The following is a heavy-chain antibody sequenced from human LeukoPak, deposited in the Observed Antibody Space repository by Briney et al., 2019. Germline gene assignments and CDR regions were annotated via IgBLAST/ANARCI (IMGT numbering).Heavy chain of an antibody. V-gene: IGHV3-30*02. Sequence: GGSLRLSCAASGFTSSSYGMHWVCEAPGKGLGWVAFIRYDGSNKYYADSVKGRFTISRDNSKNTLYLQMNSLRAEAAAVYYCANDIYQRRRDAFDIWGQGTMVTVSS. CDR1: GFTSSSYG. D-gene: IGHD6-25*01. CDR3: ANDIYQRRRDAFDI. CDR2: IRYDGSNK. J-gene: IGHJ3*02.